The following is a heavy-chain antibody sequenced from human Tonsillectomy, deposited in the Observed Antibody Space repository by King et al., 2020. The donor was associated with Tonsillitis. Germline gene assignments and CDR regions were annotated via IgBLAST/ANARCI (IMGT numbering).Heavy chain of an antibody. CDR3: ARLAVAGTRWFDP. CDR1: GYSFTSYW. D-gene: IGHD6-19*01. Sequence: VQLVESGAEVKKPGESLKISCKGSGYSFTSYWIGWVRQMPGKGLDWMGISYPGDSDTRYSPSFQGQVTISADKSISTADLQWGSLKASDTAMYYCARLAVAGTRWFDPWGQGTLVTVSS. J-gene: IGHJ5*02. CDR2: SYPGDSDT. V-gene: IGHV5-51*03.